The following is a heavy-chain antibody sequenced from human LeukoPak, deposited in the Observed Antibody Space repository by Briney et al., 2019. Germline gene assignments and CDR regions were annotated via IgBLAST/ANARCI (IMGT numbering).Heavy chain of an antibody. J-gene: IGHJ4*02. D-gene: IGHD6-13*01. CDR3: ATRGGSYSSSWLPDY. CDR1: GGSISSYY. CDR2: IYYSGST. V-gene: IGHV4-59*01. Sequence: SETLSLTCTVSGGSISSYYWSWIRQPPGKGLEWIGYIYYSGSTNYNPSLKSRVTISVDTSKNQFSLKLSSVTAADTAVYYCATRGGSYSSSWLPDYWGQGTLVTVSS.